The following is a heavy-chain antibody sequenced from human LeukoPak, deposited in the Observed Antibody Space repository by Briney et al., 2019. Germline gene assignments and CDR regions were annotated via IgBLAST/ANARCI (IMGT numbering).Heavy chain of an antibody. Sequence: GGSLRLSCAASGFTFSSYWMTWVRQAPGKGLEWVANIKQDGGEKYVDSVKGRFTISRDNAKNSLFLHMNSLRAEDTAVYYCAKELYTGSYFTSDYWGQGTLVTVSS. CDR3: AKELYTGSYFTSDY. CDR2: IKQDGGEK. J-gene: IGHJ4*02. V-gene: IGHV3-7*05. D-gene: IGHD1-26*01. CDR1: GFTFSSYW.